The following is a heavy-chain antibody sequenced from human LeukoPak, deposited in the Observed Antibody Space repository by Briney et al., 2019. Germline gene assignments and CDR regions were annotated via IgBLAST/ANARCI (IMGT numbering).Heavy chain of an antibody. Sequence: GGSLRLSCAASGFTFSSYGMHWVRQAPGKGLEWVAFIRYDGSNKYYADSVKGRFTISRDNSKNTLYLQMNSLRAEDTAVYYCASFEYSSSSDYDYWGQGTLVTVSS. CDR2: IRYDGSNK. CDR3: ASFEYSSSSDYDY. V-gene: IGHV3-30*02. D-gene: IGHD6-6*01. CDR1: GFTFSSYG. J-gene: IGHJ4*02.